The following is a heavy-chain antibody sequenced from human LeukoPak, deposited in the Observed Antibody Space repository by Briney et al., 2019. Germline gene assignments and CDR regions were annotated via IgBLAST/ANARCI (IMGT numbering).Heavy chain of an antibody. J-gene: IGHJ6*03. D-gene: IGHD6-13*01. CDR2: ISAYNGNT. CDR1: GYTFTSYG. V-gene: IGHV1-18*01. CDR3: AREGAAAGTSYYYMDV. Sequence: ASVKVSCKASGYTFTSYGISWVRQAPGQGLEWMGWISAYNGNTNYAQKLQGRVTMTTDTSTSTAYMELRSLRSDDTAVYYCAREGAAAGTSYYYMDVWGKGTTVTISS.